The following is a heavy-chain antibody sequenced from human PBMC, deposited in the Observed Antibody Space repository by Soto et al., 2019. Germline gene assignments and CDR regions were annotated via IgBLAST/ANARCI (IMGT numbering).Heavy chain of an antibody. CDR3: ARAHGNDAFDI. V-gene: IGHV4-59*01. CDR2: IYYSGST. CDR1: GGSISSYY. J-gene: IGHJ3*02. Sequence: SETLSLTCTVSGGSISSYYWSWIRQPPGKGLEWIGYIYYSGSTNYNPSLKSRVTISVDTSKNQFSLKLSSVTAAAPAVYYCARAHGNDAFDIWGQGTMVTVSS.